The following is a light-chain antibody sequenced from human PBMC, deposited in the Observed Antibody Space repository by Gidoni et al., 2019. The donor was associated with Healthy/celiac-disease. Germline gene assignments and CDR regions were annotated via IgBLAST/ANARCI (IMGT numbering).Light chain of an antibody. V-gene: IGKV1-33*01. J-gene: IGKJ5*01. CDR1: QDISNY. CDR3: QQYDNLPPLT. CDR2: DAS. Sequence: DIQMPQSPSSLSASVGDRVTITCQASQDISNYLNWYQQKPGKAPKLLIYDASNLETGVPSRFSGSGSGTDFTFTISSLQPEDIATYYCQQYDNLPPLTFXXXTRLEIK.